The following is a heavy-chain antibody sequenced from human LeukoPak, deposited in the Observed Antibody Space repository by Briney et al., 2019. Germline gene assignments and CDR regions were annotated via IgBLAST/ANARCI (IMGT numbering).Heavy chain of an antibody. CDR1: GGTFRSYA. J-gene: IGHJ3*02. D-gene: IGHD3-3*01. CDR3: ARVFERAIFGVFPTGAFDI. CDR2: IIPIFGTA. V-gene: IGHV1-69*05. Sequence: SVKVSCKASGGTFRSYAMSWVRQAPGQGLEWMGGIIPIFGTAHYAQKFQDRLTITTDESTSTAYMELSSLRSEDTAVYYCARVFERAIFGVFPTGAFDIWGQGTMVTVSS.